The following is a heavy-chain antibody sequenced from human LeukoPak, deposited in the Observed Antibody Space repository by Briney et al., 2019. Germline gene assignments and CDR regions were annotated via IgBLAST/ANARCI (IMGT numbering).Heavy chain of an antibody. CDR1: GFTFSSYA. D-gene: IGHD3-9*01. V-gene: IGHV3-23*01. CDR2: ISGSGGST. CDR3: AKPLNYDILTVLAVAFDI. Sequence: GGSLRLSCAASGFTFSSYAMSWVRQAPGKGLEWVSAISGSGGSTYYADSVKGRFTISRDNSKNTLYLQMNSLRAEDTAVYYCAKPLNYDILTVLAVAFDIWGQGTMVTVSS. J-gene: IGHJ3*02.